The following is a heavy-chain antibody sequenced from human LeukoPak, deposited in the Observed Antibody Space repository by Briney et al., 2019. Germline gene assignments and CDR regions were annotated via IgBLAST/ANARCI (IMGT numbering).Heavy chain of an antibody. CDR3: ARAPRGFWSGYSPYYFDY. CDR2: ITQDGSEK. V-gene: IGHV3-7*01. CDR1: GFTFSSYW. D-gene: IGHD3-3*01. Sequence: GGSLRLSCAASGFTFSSYWMSWVRQAPGKGLEWVANITQDGSEKYYVDSVKGRFTISRDNAKNSLYLQMNSLRAEDTAVYYCARAPRGFWSGYSPYYFDYWGQGTLVTVSS. J-gene: IGHJ4*02.